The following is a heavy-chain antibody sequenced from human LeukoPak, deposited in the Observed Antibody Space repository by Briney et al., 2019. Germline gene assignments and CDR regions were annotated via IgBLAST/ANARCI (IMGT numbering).Heavy chain of an antibody. J-gene: IGHJ5*02. D-gene: IGHD5-18*01. V-gene: IGHV4-34*01. CDR3: APRGDIEHSYGFGKWFDP. CDR1: GGSLSGYY. Sequence: SETLSLTCAVYGGSLSGYYWSWIRQPPGKGLEWIGEINHSGSTNYNASLKSRVTISVDTSKKQFSLKLCSVTAADTAVYYCAPRGDIEHSYGFGKWFDPWGQGTLVTVSS. CDR2: INHSGST.